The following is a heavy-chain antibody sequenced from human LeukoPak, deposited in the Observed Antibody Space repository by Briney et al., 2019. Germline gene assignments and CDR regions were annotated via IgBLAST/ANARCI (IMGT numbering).Heavy chain of an antibody. CDR2: INPNSGGT. D-gene: IGHD2-2*01. Sequence: ASVKVSCKASGYTFTGYYMHWVRQAPGHGLEWMGWINPNSGGTNYAQKFQGWVTMTRDTSISTAYMELSRLRSDDTAVYYCAREEIVVVPAAHEDYGMDVWGKGTTVTVSS. CDR3: AREEIVVVPAAHEDYGMDV. J-gene: IGHJ6*04. CDR1: GYTFTGYY. V-gene: IGHV1-2*04.